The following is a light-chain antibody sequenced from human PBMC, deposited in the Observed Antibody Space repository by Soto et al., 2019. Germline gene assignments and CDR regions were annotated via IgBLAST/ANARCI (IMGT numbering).Light chain of an antibody. CDR2: GNR. V-gene: IGLV1-40*01. CDR1: NSNLGAGYD. CDR3: ATWDDSLSGWV. Sequence: QSVLTQPPSVSGAPGQRVTISCTGNNSNLGAGYDVHWYQQLPGAAPKLVIFGNRNRPSGVPERFSGSKSGTSASLTISGLRSEDEATYFCATWDDSLSGWVFGGGTQLTVL. J-gene: IGLJ3*02.